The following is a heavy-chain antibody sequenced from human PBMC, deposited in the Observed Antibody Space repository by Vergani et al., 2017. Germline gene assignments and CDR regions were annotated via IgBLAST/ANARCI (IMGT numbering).Heavy chain of an antibody. V-gene: IGHV1-46*01. D-gene: IGHD6-19*01. CDR3: ARDRRVGDRGSGCPWFDP. J-gene: IGHJ5*02. CDR2: INPSGGST. Sequence: QVQLVPSGAEVKKPGASVKVSCKASGYTFTSYYMHWVRQAPGQGLEWMGIINPSGGSTSYAQKFQGRVTMTRDTSTSTVYMELSSLRSEDTAVYYCARDRRVGDRGSGCPWFDPWGQGTLVTVSS. CDR1: GYTFTSYY.